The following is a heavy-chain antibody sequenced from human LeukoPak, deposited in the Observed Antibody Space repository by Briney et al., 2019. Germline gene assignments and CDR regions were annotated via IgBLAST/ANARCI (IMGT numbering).Heavy chain of an antibody. Sequence: GGSLRLSCAASGFTFSSFAMSWVRQAPGKGLEWVSAISGSGGSTYYADSVKGRFTISRDNSKNTLYLQMNSLRAEDTAVYYCAKYFASYSSRWYYFDYWGQGTLVTVSS. J-gene: IGHJ4*02. CDR1: GFTFSSFA. D-gene: IGHD6-13*01. CDR2: ISGSGGST. V-gene: IGHV3-23*01. CDR3: AKYFASYSSRWYYFDY.